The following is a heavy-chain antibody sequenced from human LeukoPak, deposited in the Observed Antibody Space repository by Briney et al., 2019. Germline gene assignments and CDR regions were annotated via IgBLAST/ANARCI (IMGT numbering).Heavy chain of an antibody. J-gene: IGHJ3*02. Sequence: GGSLRLSCAASGFTFSSFGMSWVRQAPGKGLEWVAAISGSGGTTHYADSVKGRFTISRDNAKNSLYLQMNSLRAEDTAVYYCARSRVNAFDIWGQGTMVTVSS. CDR3: ARSRVNAFDI. CDR2: ISGSGGTT. D-gene: IGHD3-3*01. V-gene: IGHV3-23*01. CDR1: GFTFSSFG.